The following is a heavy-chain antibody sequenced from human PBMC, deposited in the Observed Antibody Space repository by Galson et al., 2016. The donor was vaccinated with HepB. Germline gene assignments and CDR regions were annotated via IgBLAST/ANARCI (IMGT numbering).Heavy chain of an antibody. CDR2: INPSSGST. CDR1: GYSFTHYY. J-gene: IGHJ4*02. D-gene: IGHD2/OR15-2a*01. Sequence: KVSCTASGYSFTHYYLNWVRQAPGQGLEWMGEINPSSGSTTNAQKFQGRVSMTRDTSTSTVYLELSSLTSDDSAMYYCAREDQYFLDYWGQGTLVTVSS. V-gene: IGHV1-46*01. CDR3: AREDQYFLDY.